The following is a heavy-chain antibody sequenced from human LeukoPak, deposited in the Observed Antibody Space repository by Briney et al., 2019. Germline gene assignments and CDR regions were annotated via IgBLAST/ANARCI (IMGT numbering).Heavy chain of an antibody. Sequence: PSETLSLTCTVSGGSISSGSYYWSWIRQPAGKGLEWIGRIYTSGSTNYNPSLKSRVTISVDTSTNQFSLKLSSVTAADTAVYYCAREIRNPYYFDYWGQGTLVTVSS. CDR1: GGSISSGSYY. CDR3: AREIRNPYYFDY. CDR2: IYTSGST. V-gene: IGHV4-61*02. J-gene: IGHJ4*02. D-gene: IGHD1-14*01.